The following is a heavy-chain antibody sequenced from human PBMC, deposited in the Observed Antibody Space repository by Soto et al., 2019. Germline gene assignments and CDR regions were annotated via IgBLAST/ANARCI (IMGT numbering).Heavy chain of an antibody. Sequence: GGSLRLSCAASGFTFSSYAMHWVRQAPGKGLEWVAVISYDGSNKYYADSGKGRFTISRDNSKNTRYLQMNSLRAEDTAVYYCARESLSDVSSSWAYYYYGMDVWGQGTTVTVSS. V-gene: IGHV3-30-3*01. CDR1: GFTFSSYA. CDR3: ARESLSDVSSSWAYYYYGMDV. D-gene: IGHD6-13*01. CDR2: ISYDGSNK. J-gene: IGHJ6*02.